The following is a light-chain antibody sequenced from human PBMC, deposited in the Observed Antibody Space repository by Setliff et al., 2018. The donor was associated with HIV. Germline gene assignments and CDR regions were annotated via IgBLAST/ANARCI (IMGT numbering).Light chain of an antibody. Sequence: QSALTQPASVSGSLGQSITISRSGTSSDVGSYNFVSWYQQHPGKAPQLIIYDVSQRPSGVSSRFSGSKSGNTASLTISGLQAEDQADYYCCSYTSSLTYVFGTGTKVTVL. V-gene: IGLV2-14*03. J-gene: IGLJ1*01. CDR2: DVS. CDR1: SSDVGSYNF. CDR3: CSYTSSLTYV.